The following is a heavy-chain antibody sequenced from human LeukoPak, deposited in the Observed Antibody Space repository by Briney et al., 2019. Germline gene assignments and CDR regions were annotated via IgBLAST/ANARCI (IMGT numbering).Heavy chain of an antibody. D-gene: IGHD2-2*01. CDR1: GFTYKRYS. CDR2: ISKSSDRI. J-gene: IGHJ4*02. CDR3: ARDLLNDEGSSYFFDQ. V-gene: IGHV3-48*04. Sequence: GGPVTLLCAVCGFTYKRYSMIGLRQAPGKGGEGVSYISKSSDRIYHADSVNGRFTISRDNAKNSLYLQMDSLRAEDTAVYYCARDLLNDEGSSYFFDQWVQGTLVTVSS.